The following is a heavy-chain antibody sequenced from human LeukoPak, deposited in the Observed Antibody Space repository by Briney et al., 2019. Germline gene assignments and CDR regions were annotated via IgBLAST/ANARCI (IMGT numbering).Heavy chain of an antibody. CDR1: GFTFSSYS. CDR3: ASFYDFWSGYYSNY. Sequence: GGSLRLSCAASGFTFSSYSMNWVRQAPGKGLEWVSYISSSSSTIYYADSVKGRFTISRDNAKNSLYLQMNSLRAEDTAVYYCASFYDFWSGYYSNYWGQGTLVTVSS. CDR2: ISSSSSTI. D-gene: IGHD3-3*01. V-gene: IGHV3-48*04. J-gene: IGHJ4*02.